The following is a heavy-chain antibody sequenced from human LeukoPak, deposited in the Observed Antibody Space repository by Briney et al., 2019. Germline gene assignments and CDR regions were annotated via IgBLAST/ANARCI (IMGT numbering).Heavy chain of an antibody. D-gene: IGHD5-24*01. CDR2: IIPILGIA. J-gene: IGHJ4*02. V-gene: IGHV1-69*04. Sequence: SVTVSCKASGGTFSSYAISWVRQAPGQGLEWMGRIIPILGIANYAQKFQGRVTITADKSTSTAYMELSSLRSEDTAVYYCARAFGIEMATINVLGYWGQGTLVTVSS. CDR3: ARAFGIEMATINVLGY. CDR1: GGTFSSYA.